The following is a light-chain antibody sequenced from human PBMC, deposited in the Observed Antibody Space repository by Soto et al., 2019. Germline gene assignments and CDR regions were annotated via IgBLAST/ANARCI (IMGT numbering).Light chain of an antibody. CDR3: QQRHMWPIT. J-gene: IGKJ5*01. CDR1: QSFRGL. CDR2: DAY. Sequence: EVVLTQSPVTLSLPPGARATLSCMASQSFRGLLAWYQQKPGQAPRLLIYDAYNRATGIPPRFSGSGSGTDFTLTISSLEPEDSAVYYCQQRHMWPITFGQGTRLEI. V-gene: IGKV3-11*01.